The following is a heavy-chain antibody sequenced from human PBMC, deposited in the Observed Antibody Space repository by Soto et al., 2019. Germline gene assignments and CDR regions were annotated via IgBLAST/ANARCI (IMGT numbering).Heavy chain of an antibody. CDR1: GFTFSSYG. J-gene: IGHJ6*03. D-gene: IGHD3-10*01. CDR2: ISYDGSNK. V-gene: IGHV3-30*18. Sequence: GGSLRLSCAASGFTFSSYGMHWVRQAPGKGLEWVAVISYDGSNKYYADSVKGQFTISRDNSKNTLYLQMNSLRAEDTAVYYCAKEKRTITMVRGPHYYMDVWGKGTTVTVSS. CDR3: AKEKRTITMVRGPHYYMDV.